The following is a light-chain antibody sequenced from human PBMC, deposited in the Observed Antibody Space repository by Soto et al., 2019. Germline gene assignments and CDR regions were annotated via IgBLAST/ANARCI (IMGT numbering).Light chain of an antibody. J-gene: IGLJ1*01. CDR2: DVS. Sequence: QSALTQPRSVSGSPGQSITISCTGTSSDVGGYNYVSWYRQHPGKAPKLMIYDVSKRPSGVPDRFSGPKSGNTASLTISGLQAEDEADYYCCSYAGSYTHYVFGTGTKVTVL. CDR1: SSDVGGYNY. V-gene: IGLV2-11*01. CDR3: CSYAGSYTHYV.